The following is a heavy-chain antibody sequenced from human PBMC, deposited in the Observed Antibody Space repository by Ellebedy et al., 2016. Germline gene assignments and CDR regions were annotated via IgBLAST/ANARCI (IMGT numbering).Heavy chain of an antibody. Sequence: GESLKISCAASGFTFSSYAMSWVHQAPGKGLEWVSGISASGGSTYYADSVEGRFTISRDNSENTLYLQMNSLRAEDTAVYYCAKDRYYYDSSGYYYDRPYWYFDLWGRGTLVTVSS. J-gene: IGHJ2*01. CDR3: AKDRYYYDSSGYYYDRPYWYFDL. D-gene: IGHD3-22*01. CDR1: GFTFSSYA. CDR2: ISASGGST. V-gene: IGHV3-23*01.